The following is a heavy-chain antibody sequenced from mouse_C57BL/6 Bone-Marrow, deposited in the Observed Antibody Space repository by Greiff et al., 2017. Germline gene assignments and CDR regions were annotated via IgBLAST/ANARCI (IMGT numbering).Heavy chain of an antibody. CDR2: ISDGGSYT. CDR1: GFTFSSYA. Sequence: EVHLVESGGGLVKPGGSLKLSCAASGFTFSSYAMYWVRQTPEKRLAWVATISDGGSYTSYPDNVKGRFTISRDNAKNNLYLQMSHLKSEDTAMYYCARAPDFYYFDDWGQGTTLTVSS. J-gene: IGHJ2*01. CDR3: ARAPDFYYFDD. V-gene: IGHV5-4*01.